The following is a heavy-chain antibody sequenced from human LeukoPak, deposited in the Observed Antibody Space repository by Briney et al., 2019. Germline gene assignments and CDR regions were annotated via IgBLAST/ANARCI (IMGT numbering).Heavy chain of an antibody. Sequence: GGSLRLSCAASGFTFSSYAMNWVRQAPGKGLEWVSAISGSGGSTYYADPVKGRFTISGDKSKNTLYLQINSLRAEDTAVYYCAKDDTAMVTPFDYWGQGTLVTVSS. CDR2: ISGSGGST. CDR3: AKDDTAMVTPFDY. V-gene: IGHV3-23*01. D-gene: IGHD5-18*01. J-gene: IGHJ4*02. CDR1: GFTFSSYA.